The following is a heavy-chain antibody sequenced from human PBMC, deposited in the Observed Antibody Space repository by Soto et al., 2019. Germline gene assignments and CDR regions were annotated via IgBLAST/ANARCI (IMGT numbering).Heavy chain of an antibody. CDR1: GYTVTIYT. V-gene: IGHV1-3*04. D-gene: IGHD3-3*01. J-gene: IGHJ4*01. CDR3: ATFANTIY. Sequence: ASVKVSCKASGYTVTIYTMHWVRQAPGQRLEWMGWIYTANGTTKYSQKFQGRVTITRDTSTNTAYMELSSLTSEDTAVYYCATFANTIYWG. CDR2: IYTANGTT.